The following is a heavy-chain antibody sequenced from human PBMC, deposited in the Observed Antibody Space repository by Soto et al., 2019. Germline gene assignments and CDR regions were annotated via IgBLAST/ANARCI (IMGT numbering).Heavy chain of an antibody. CDR1: GFTFNNFA. D-gene: IGHD6-19*01. J-gene: IGHJ6*02. CDR3: AKGVQGYGSVFPYHGMDV. CDR2: ISGSGVST. V-gene: IGHV3-23*01. Sequence: GGSLRLSCSSSGFTFNNFAMMWVRQAPGKGLEWVSTISGSGVSTYYADSVKGRFTISRDNSRNTLYLQMNSLRADDTAIYFCAKGVQGYGSVFPYHGMDVWGQGTTVTVSS.